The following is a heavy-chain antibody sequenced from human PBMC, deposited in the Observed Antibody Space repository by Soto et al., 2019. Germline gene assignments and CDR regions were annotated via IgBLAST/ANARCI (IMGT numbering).Heavy chain of an antibody. CDR1: GGSFIGYY. CDR3: ARQMRGPIPYFGWLAPLTS. CDR2: INHSGST. Sequence: SETLSLTCAVYGGSFIGYYWSWILQPPGKGLEWIGEINHSGSTNYNPSLKSRVTISVDTSKNQFSLMLTSVTAADTAVYFCARQMRGPIPYFGWLAPLTSWGQGTQVTVSS. V-gene: IGHV4-34*01. D-gene: IGHD3-9*01. J-gene: IGHJ4*02.